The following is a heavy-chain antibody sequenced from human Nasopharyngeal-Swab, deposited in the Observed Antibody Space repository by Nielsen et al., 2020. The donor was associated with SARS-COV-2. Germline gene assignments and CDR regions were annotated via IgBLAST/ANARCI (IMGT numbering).Heavy chain of an antibody. CDR1: GFTFSSYW. J-gene: IGHJ4*02. D-gene: IGHD3-22*01. CDR2: INSDGSTT. V-gene: IGHV3-74*01. Sequence: GGSLRLSCAASGFTFSSYWMHWVRQAPGKGLVWVSRINSDGSTTSYADSVKGRFTISRDNAKNFLYLQMNSLRAEDTAVYYCAIDSTSKYFDGSGYSFDSWGQGTLVTVSS. CDR3: AIDSTSKYFDGSGYSFDS.